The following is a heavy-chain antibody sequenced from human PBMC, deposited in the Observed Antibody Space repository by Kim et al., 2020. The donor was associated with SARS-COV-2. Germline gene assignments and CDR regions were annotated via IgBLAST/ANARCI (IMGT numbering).Heavy chain of an antibody. Sequence: GGSLRLSCAVSESTFNNDAVTWVRQAPGRGLDWVSIISDSGDGTYYADSVKGRFTISRDNSKNMIYLQMNSLRAEDTAVYYCAKERDHNPDDALEIWGCGTMVSVSS. V-gene: IGHV3-23*01. J-gene: IGHJ3*02. CDR2: ISDSGDGT. CDR3: AKERDHNPDDALEI. CDR1: ESTFNNDA.